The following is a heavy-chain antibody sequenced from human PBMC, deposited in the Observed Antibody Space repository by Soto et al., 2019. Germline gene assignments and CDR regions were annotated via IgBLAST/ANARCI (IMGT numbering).Heavy chain of an antibody. CDR2: ISYDGSNK. Sequence: PGGSLRLSCAAAGFTFSSYGMHWVRQAPGKGLEWVAVISYDGSNKYYADSVKGRFTISRDNSKTTLYLQMNSLRAEDTAVYYCARDNWNYVSAFDIWGQGTMVTVSS. D-gene: IGHD1-7*01. J-gene: IGHJ3*02. CDR1: GFTFSSYG. V-gene: IGHV3-30*03. CDR3: ARDNWNYVSAFDI.